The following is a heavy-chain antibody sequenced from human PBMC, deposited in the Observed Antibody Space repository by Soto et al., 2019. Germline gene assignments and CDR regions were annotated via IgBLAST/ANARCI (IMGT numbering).Heavy chain of an antibody. CDR2: IDSDGTST. CDR3: ARDHYGDYDS. J-gene: IGHJ5*01. V-gene: IGHV3-74*01. D-gene: IGHD4-17*01. CDR1: GFTFSSYW. Sequence: GGSLRLSCAPSGFTFSSYWMYWVRQAPGKGLVWVSRIDSDGTSTTYADSVKGRFTISRDNAKNTLYLQMNSLRAEDTAVYYCARDHYGDYDSWGQGTLVTVSS.